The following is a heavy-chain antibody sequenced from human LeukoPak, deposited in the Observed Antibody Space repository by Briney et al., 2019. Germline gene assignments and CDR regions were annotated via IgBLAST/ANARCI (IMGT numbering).Heavy chain of an antibody. CDR1: GFTFTSFG. J-gene: IGHJ4*02. V-gene: IGHV3-30*02. D-gene: IGHD5-24*01. CDR3: ASIEDGYKVFDY. CDR2: IWYDGSNT. Sequence: PGGSLRLSCAASGFTFTSFGMHWVRQAPGKGLEWVAIIWYDGSNTYYADSVKGRFTISRDNAKNTLYLQMNSLRAEDTAVYYCASIEDGYKVFDYWGQGTLVTVS.